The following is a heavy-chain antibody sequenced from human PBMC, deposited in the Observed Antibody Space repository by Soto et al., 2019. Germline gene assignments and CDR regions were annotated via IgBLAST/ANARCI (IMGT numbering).Heavy chain of an antibody. CDR2: ISPSGGST. V-gene: IGHV1-46*01. CDR1: GYTFTFYY. J-gene: IGHJ5*01. D-gene: IGHD5-18*01. CDR3: ARIPVDTDMIYRFDP. Sequence: SVKVSCKASGYTFTFYYMHWVRQAPGHGLEWMGLISPSGGSTTHAPKFQGRVTMTRDTSTSTVYMDLSSLRSEDTAVYYCARIPVDTDMIYRFDPWGKGTLGT.